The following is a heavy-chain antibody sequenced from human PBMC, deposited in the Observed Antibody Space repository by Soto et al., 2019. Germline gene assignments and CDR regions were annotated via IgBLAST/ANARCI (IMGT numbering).Heavy chain of an antibody. CDR1: GYTFTGYY. D-gene: IGHD6-6*01. CDR2: INPNSGGT. J-gene: IGHJ6*02. V-gene: IGHV1-2*04. CDR3: AWCGSSSSENGMDV. Sequence: ASVKVSCKASGYTFTGYYMHWVRQAPGQGLEWMGWINPNSGGTNYAQKFQGWVTMTRDTSISTAYMELSRLRSDDTAVYSCAWCGSSSSENGMDVWGQGTTVTVSS.